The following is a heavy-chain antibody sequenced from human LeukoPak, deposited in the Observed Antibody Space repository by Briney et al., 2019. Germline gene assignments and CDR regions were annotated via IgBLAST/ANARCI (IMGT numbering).Heavy chain of an antibody. Sequence: PGGSLRLSCAASGFTVSSYGMHWVRQAPGKGLEWVAVISYDGSNKYYADSVKGRFTISRDNSKNTLYLQMNSLRAEDTAVYYCAKVYDFWSGYSIAYNWFDPWGQGTLVTVSS. D-gene: IGHD3-3*01. V-gene: IGHV3-30*18. J-gene: IGHJ5*02. CDR2: ISYDGSNK. CDR3: AKVYDFWSGYSIAYNWFDP. CDR1: GFTVSSYG.